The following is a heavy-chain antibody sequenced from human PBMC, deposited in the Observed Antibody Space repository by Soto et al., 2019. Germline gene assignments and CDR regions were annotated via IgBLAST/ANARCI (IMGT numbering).Heavy chain of an antibody. D-gene: IGHD3-10*01. Sequence: WTWIRQPPGEGLEWIGHIYYSGSTNYNSSLKSRLTISIDTSKNQFSLKVRSVTAADTAVYYCARAGSTADCWGQGTLVTVSS. CDR2: IYYSGST. CDR3: ARAGSTADC. J-gene: IGHJ4*02. V-gene: IGHV4-59*01.